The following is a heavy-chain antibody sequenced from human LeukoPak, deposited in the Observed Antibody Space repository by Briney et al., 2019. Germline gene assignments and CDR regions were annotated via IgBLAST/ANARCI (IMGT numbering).Heavy chain of an antibody. V-gene: IGHV4-39*01. J-gene: IGHJ4*02. CDR3: GVMTRGTFDY. CDR2: IYYSGST. Sequence: KSSETLSLTCTVSGGSISTANYYWGWVRQPPGKGLEWIGNIYYSGSTYYNMSLNSRVTISVDTSKNHFSLQLRSLTAADTAVYYCGVMTRGTFDYWGQGTLVTVSS. CDR1: GGSISTANYY. D-gene: IGHD3-10*01.